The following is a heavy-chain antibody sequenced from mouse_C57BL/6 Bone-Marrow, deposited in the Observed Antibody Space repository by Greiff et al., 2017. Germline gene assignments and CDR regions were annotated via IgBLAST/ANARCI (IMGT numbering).Heavy chain of an antibody. Sequence: VKVVESGAELARPGASVKLSCKASGYTFTSYGISWVKQRTGQGLEWIGEIYPRSGNTYYNEKFKGKATLTADKSSSTAYMELRSLASEDSAVYFCARIGLYYYGSKAYWGQGTLVTFSA. J-gene: IGHJ3*01. CDR3: ARIGLYYYGSKAY. CDR1: GYTFTSYG. CDR2: IYPRSGNT. D-gene: IGHD1-1*01. V-gene: IGHV1-81*01.